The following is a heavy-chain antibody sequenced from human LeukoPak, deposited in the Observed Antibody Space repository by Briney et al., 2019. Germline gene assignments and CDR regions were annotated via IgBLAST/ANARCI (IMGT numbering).Heavy chain of an antibody. CDR1: GYTFTRYG. CDR3: ARDTYYYGSGSYDY. CDR2: ISAYNGNT. Sequence: GASVEVSCKASGYTFTRYGISWVRQAPGQGLEWMGWISAYNGNTNYAQKLQGRVTMTTDTSTSTAYMELRSLRSDDTAVYYCARDTYYYGSGSYDYWGQATLVTVSS. D-gene: IGHD3-10*01. J-gene: IGHJ4*02. V-gene: IGHV1-18*04.